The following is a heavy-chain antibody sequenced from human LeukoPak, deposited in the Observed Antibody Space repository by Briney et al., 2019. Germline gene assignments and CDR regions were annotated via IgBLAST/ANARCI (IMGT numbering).Heavy chain of an antibody. V-gene: IGHV1-69*13. CDR2: IIPIFGTA. CDR1: GGTFSSYA. J-gene: IGHJ6*02. Sequence: GASVKVSCKASGGTFSSYAISWVRQAPGQGLEWMGGIIPIFGTANYAQKFQGRVTITADESTSTAYMELSSLRSEDTAVYYRASTYYYDSSGYRYYYYYYGMDVWGQGTTVTVSS. D-gene: IGHD3-22*01. CDR3: ASTYYYDSSGYRYYYYYYGMDV.